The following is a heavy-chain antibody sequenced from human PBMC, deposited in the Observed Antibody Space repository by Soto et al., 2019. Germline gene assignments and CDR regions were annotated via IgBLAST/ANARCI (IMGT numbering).Heavy chain of an antibody. D-gene: IGHD3-3*01. CDR1: GYSISSGYY. J-gene: IGHJ3*02. Sequence: PETLSLTCTVSGYSISSGYYWGWIRQPPGKGLEWIGSIYHSGSTYYNPSLKSRVTISVDTSKNQFSLKLSSVTAADTAVYYCARDGSPDFWSGYYKGRGAFDIWGQGTMVTVSS. CDR3: ARDGSPDFWSGYYKGRGAFDI. CDR2: IYHSGST. V-gene: IGHV4-38-2*02.